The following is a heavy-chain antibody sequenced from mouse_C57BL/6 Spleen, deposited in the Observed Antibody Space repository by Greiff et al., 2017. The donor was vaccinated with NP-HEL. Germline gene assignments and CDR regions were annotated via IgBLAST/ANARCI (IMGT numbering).Heavy chain of an antibody. CDR2: ISSGGSYT. Sequence: EVMLVESGGDLVKPGGSLKLSCAASGFTFSSYGMSWVRQTPDQRLEWVATISSGGSYTYYLDSVKGRFTISIDNAKNTLYLQMSSLKAEDTAMYYCARQANGGYFDYWGQGTTLTVSS. V-gene: IGHV5-6*01. CDR1: GFTFSSYG. J-gene: IGHJ2*01. CDR3: ARQANGGYFDY. D-gene: IGHD4-1*01.